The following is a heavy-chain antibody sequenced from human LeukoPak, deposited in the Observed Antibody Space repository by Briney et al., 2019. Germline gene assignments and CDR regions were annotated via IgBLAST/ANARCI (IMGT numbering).Heavy chain of an antibody. D-gene: IGHD3-10*01. CDR3: ARYKFDGSGSYLGY. J-gene: IGHJ4*02. CDR1: GYTFTGYY. CDR2: INPNSGGT. Sequence: ASVKVSCKSSGYTFTGYYMHWVRQAPGQGLEWMGWINPNSGGTNYAQKFQGRVTMTRDTSISTAYMELSRLRSDDTAVYYCARYKFDGSGSYLGYWGQGTLVTVSS. V-gene: IGHV1-2*02.